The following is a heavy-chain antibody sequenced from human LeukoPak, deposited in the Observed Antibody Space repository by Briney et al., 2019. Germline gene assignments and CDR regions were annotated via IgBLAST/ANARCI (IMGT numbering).Heavy chain of an antibody. CDR2: IIPIFGTA. Sequence: SVKVSCKASGGTFSSYAISWVRQTPGQGLEWMGGIIPIFGTANYAQKFQGRVTITTDESTSTAYMELSSLRSEDTAVYYCARAADSGPYYFDYWGQGTLVTVSS. CDR3: ARAADSGPYYFDY. V-gene: IGHV1-69*05. CDR1: GGTFSSYA. J-gene: IGHJ4*02. D-gene: IGHD3-10*01.